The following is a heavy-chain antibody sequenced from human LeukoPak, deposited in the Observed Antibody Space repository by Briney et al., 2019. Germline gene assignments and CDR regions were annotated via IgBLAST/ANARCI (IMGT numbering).Heavy chain of an antibody. CDR1: SGSISSYY. V-gene: IGHV4-59*01. J-gene: IGHJ5*02. Sequence: SETLSLTCTVSSGSISSYYWSWIRQPPGKGLEWIGYIYYSESTNYNPSLKSRATVSVDTSKNQFSLNLRSVTAADTAVYYCARAKLRNWFDPWGQGTLVTVSS. CDR2: IYYSEST. D-gene: IGHD1-1*01. CDR3: ARAKLRNWFDP.